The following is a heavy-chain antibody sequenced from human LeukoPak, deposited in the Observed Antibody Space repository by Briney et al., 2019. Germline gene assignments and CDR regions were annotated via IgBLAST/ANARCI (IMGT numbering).Heavy chain of an antibody. J-gene: IGHJ4*02. CDR1: GYTFTSYY. Sequence: ASVKVSCKASGYTFTSYYMHWVRQAPGQGLEWMGIINPSGGSTSYAQKFQGRVTMTRNTSISTAYMELSSLRSEDTAVYYCASDDLGAAAAFWGQGTLVTVSS. D-gene: IGHD6-13*01. CDR2: INPSGGST. CDR3: ASDDLGAAAAF. V-gene: IGHV1-46*01.